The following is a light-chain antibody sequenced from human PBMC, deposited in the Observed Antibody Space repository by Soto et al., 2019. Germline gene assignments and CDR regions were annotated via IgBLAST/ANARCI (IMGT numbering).Light chain of an antibody. V-gene: IGKV3-15*01. CDR3: QPYDDWPPRV. Sequence: EVVLTQSPATLSVSPGERATLSCRTSQSISRRLAWYQQRPGPAPRLLVYGASTRATGIPARFSGSGSETEFTRTISRLQSEESAVYYCQPYDDWPPRVFGQGTKL. CDR2: GAS. J-gene: IGKJ2*01. CDR1: QSISRR.